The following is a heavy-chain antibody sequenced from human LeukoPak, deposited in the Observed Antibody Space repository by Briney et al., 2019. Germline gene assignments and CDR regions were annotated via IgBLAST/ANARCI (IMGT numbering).Heavy chain of an antibody. Sequence: PSETLSLTCAVYGGSFSGYYWSWIRQPPGKGLEWIGSIYYSGSTYYNPSLKSRVTISVDTSKNQFSLKLSSVTAADTAVYYCASTHYYDSSGYYGDYCYYMDVWGKGTTVTISS. J-gene: IGHJ6*03. CDR1: GGSFSGYY. V-gene: IGHV4-34*01. D-gene: IGHD3-22*01. CDR3: ASTHYYDSSGYYGDYCYYMDV. CDR2: IYYSGST.